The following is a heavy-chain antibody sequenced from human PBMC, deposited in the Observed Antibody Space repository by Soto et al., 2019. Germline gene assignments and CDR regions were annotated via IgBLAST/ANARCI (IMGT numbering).Heavy chain of an antibody. CDR2: IYWDDDK. Sequence: KESGPTLVKSTQTLTLTCAFSGFSLSSSRVGVGWIRQPPGKAPEWLALIYWDDDKRYSPSLRSRLTITKDTSKNQVVLTMTNMDPVDTATYYCAHRLPERFDFWGQGALVTVSP. CDR3: AHRLPERFDF. J-gene: IGHJ4*02. D-gene: IGHD3-3*01. V-gene: IGHV2-5*02. CDR1: GFSLSSSRVG.